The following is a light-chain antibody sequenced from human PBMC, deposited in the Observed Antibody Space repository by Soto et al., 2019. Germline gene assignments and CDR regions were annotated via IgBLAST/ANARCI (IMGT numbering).Light chain of an antibody. CDR3: SSYTSISTYV. CDR1: SSDVGGYNF. Sequence: LTQPAPVSGSPGQSITISCTGTSSDVGGYNFVSWYQQHPGKAPKLMIYDVRNRPSGVSNRFSGSKSVNTASLTISGLQAEDEADYYCSSYTSISTYVFGTGTKVTVL. J-gene: IGLJ1*01. CDR2: DVR. V-gene: IGLV2-14*01.